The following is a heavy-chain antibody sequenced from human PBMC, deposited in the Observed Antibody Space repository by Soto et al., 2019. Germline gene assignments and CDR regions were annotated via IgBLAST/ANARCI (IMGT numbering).Heavy chain of an antibody. CDR1: GGSISRSNW. Sequence: QVQLQESGPGLVKPSGTLSLTCAVSGGSISRSNWWSGVRQPPGKGLELIGEIYHSGSTNYNPSLKSRVTLSVDKSKHQVSVKLSSVTAADTAVYYCAGRRDGAGSLDYWGQGTLVTVSS. D-gene: IGHD3-10*01. CDR2: IYHSGST. V-gene: IGHV4-4*02. CDR3: AGRRDGAGSLDY. J-gene: IGHJ4*02.